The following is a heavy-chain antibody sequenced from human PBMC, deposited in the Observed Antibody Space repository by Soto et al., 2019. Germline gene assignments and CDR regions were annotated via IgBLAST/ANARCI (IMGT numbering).Heavy chain of an antibody. J-gene: IGHJ6*02. V-gene: IGHV3-30-3*01. CDR3: ARETYYDFWSGPYYGMDV. CDR2: ISYDGSNK. D-gene: IGHD3-3*01. CDR1: GFTFSSYA. Sequence: SGGGVVQPGRSLRLSCAASGFTFSSYAMHWVRQAPGKGLEWVAVISYDGSNKYYADSVKGRFTISRDNSKNTLYLQMNSLRAEYTAVYYCARETYYDFWSGPYYGMDVWGQGTTVTVSS.